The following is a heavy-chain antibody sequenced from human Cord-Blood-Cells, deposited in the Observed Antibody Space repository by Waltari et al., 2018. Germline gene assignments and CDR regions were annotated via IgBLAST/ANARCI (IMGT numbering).Heavy chain of an antibody. Sequence: QLQLQESGPGLVKPSETLSLTCTVSGGSISSSCYYWGWIRQPPGKGLEWIGSIYYSGSTYYNPSLKSRVTISVDTSKNQFSLKLCSVTAADTALYYCARRGIAAAGDAFDIWGQGTMVTVSS. J-gene: IGHJ3*02. V-gene: IGHV4-39*01. CDR1: GGSISSSCYY. D-gene: IGHD6-13*01. CDR2: IYYSGST. CDR3: ARRGIAAAGDAFDI.